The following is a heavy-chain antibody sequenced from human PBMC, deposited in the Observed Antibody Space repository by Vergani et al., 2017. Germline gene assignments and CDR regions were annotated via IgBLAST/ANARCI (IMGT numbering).Heavy chain of an antibody. J-gene: IGHJ3*02. CDR2: IKQDGSEK. V-gene: IGHV3-7*01. CDR1: GFMFSNYW. Sequence: EVQLVESGGGLVQPGGSLRLSCAASGFMFSNYWMNWVRQAPGKGLEWVANIKQDGSEKYYVDSVRGRFTISRDNAKNSLYLQMNSLRAEDTAVYHCAGPSAPGGYDALDIWSQGTMVTVSS. D-gene: IGHD5-12*01. CDR3: AGPSAPGGYDALDI.